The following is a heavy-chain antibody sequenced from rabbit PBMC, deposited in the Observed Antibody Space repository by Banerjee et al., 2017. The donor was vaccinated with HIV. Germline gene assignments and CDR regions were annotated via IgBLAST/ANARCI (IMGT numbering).Heavy chain of an antibody. CDR3: ARDAGSHYYMDYFKL. V-gene: IGHV1S47*01. D-gene: IGHD8-1*01. CDR2: IYPDAGTT. J-gene: IGHJ4*01. Sequence: QEQLVESGGGLVTPGGTLTLSCKASGFDFSTYGVIWVRQAPGKGLEWIAYIYPDAGTTDYASWVNARFTISLDNAQNTVFLQMTSLTVADTATYFCARDAGSHYYMDYFKLWGPGTLVTVS. CDR1: GFDFSTYG.